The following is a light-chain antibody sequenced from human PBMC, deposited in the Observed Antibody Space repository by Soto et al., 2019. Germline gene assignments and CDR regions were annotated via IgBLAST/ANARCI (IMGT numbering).Light chain of an antibody. J-gene: IGLJ2*01. CDR2: EVS. CDR3: SSYAGSNNFVV. V-gene: IGLV2-8*01. CDR1: SSDVGGYNY. Sequence: QSVLTQPPSASGSPGQSVTISCTGTSSDVGGYNYVSWYQQHPGKAPKLMIYEVSKRPSGVPDRFSGSKSGNTASLTVSGLQVEDEADYYCSSYAGSNNFVVFGGGTKVTVL.